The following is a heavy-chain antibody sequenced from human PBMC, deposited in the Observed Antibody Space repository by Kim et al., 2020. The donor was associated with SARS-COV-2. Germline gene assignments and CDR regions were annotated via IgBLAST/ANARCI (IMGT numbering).Heavy chain of an antibody. J-gene: IGHJ4*02. D-gene: IGHD5-12*01. CDR3: ARGWLQNSFDY. CDR2: ISSGGDTI. V-gene: IGHV3-48*02. Sequence: GGSLRLSCAASGFSFSLFSMDWVRQAPGKGLEWVAYISSGGDTIHYSDSANARFTISRDNARNSVYMQMNNLRDEDTAVDYCARGWLQNSFDYWSQGTPVTVTS. CDR1: GFSFSLFS.